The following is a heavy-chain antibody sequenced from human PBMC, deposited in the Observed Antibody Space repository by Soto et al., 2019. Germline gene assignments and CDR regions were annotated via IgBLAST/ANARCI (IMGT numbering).Heavy chain of an antibody. J-gene: IGHJ3*02. CDR1: GGSFSGYY. V-gene: IGHV4-34*01. Sequence: SETLSLTCAVYGGSFSGYYWSWIRQPPGKGLEWIGEINHSGSTNYNPSLKSRVTISVDTSKNQFSLKLSSVTAADPAVYYCARNQEGWVVHMVRGVTYAFDIWGQGTMVTVSS. D-gene: IGHD3-10*01. CDR2: INHSGST. CDR3: ARNQEGWVVHMVRGVTYAFDI.